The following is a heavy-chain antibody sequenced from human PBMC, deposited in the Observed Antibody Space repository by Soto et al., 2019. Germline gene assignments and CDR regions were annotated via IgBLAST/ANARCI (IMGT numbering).Heavy chain of an antibody. Sequence: PSETLSLTCPASGVSISSGGYYWSWIRQHPGKGLEWIGYIYYSGSTYYNPSLKSRVTISVDTSKNQFSLKLSSVTAAATAVYYCARGPYYDSSAMGFQHWGQGTLVTVSS. D-gene: IGHD3-22*01. CDR3: ARGPYYDSSAMGFQH. CDR2: IYYSGST. CDR1: GVSISSGGYY. V-gene: IGHV4-31*03. J-gene: IGHJ1*01.